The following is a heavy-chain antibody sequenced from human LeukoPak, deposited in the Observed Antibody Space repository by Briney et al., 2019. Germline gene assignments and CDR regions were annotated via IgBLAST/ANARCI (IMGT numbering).Heavy chain of an antibody. J-gene: IGHJ3*02. Sequence: ASVKVSCKVSGYTPTELSMHWVRQAPGKGLEWMGGFDPEDGETIYAQKFQGRVTMTEDTSTDTAYMELSSLRSEDTAVYYCATTSYCGGDCYCGGSCAFDIWGQGTMVTVSS. CDR3: ATTSYCGGDCYCGGSCAFDI. CDR1: GYTPTELS. V-gene: IGHV1-24*01. D-gene: IGHD2-21*02. CDR2: FDPEDGET.